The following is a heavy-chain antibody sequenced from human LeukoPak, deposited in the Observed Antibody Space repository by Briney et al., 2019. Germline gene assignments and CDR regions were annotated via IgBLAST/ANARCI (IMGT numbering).Heavy chain of an antibody. D-gene: IGHD2-15*01. CDR3: ARVGSGGSFPIDY. CDR2: IYSGGST. V-gene: IGHV3-66*01. Sequence: GGSLRLSCDASGFSVSSEYMSWVRQAPGKGLEWVSVIYSGGSTYYADSVEGRFTISRDNSKNTLYLQMNSLRAEDTAVYYCARVGSGGSFPIDYWGQGTLVTVSS. J-gene: IGHJ4*02. CDR1: GFSVSSEY.